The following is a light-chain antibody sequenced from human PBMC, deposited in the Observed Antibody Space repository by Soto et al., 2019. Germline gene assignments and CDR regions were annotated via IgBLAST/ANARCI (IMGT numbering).Light chain of an antibody. Sequence: QSVLTQPASVSGSPGQSITISCTGTSSDVGGYNYVSWYQQHPGKAPKLMIYEVSNRPSGVSNRFSGSKSGNTASLTISGLQAEDEADYYCSSYTSSSTLVFGGVTKLTVL. CDR2: EVS. V-gene: IGLV2-14*01. J-gene: IGLJ2*01. CDR1: SSDVGGYNY. CDR3: SSYTSSSTLV.